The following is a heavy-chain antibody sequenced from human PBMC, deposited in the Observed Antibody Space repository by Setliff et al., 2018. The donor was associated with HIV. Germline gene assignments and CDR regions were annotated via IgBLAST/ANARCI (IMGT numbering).Heavy chain of an antibody. V-gene: IGHV1-24*01. J-gene: IGHJ6*03. D-gene: IGHD3-10*01. CDR1: GHIITELS. CDR2: FNPEHGET. CDR3: ARVPVPPPTNYHNSGSNSFWGMDV. Sequence: ASVKVSCKVSGHIITELSVHWVRQAPGKGLEWMGGFNPEHGETIYAQKFEDRVTMTEDIPTNTAYMELSSLRSEDTAVYYCARVPVPPPTNYHNSGSNSFWGMDVWGKGTTVTVSS.